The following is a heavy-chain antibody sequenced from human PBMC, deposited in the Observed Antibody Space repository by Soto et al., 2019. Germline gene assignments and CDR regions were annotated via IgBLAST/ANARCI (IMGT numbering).Heavy chain of an antibody. V-gene: IGHV3-30-3*01. CDR2: ISYDGTNE. Sequence: GGSLRLSCVAAGFTFSNYAMHWVRQAPGKGLEWVAMISYDGTNEFYADSVKGRFTISRVNSKNMMYLQMNSLRGDDTAVYSCARGGYSGYALDYWGQGTPVTVSS. D-gene: IGHD5-12*01. CDR1: GFTFSNYA. J-gene: IGHJ4*02. CDR3: ARGGYSGYALDY.